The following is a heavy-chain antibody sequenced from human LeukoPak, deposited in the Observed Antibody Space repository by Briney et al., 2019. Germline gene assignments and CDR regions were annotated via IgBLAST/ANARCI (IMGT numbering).Heavy chain of an antibody. Sequence: GGSLRLSCAAAGFTFSSYWMHWVRQAPGKGLVWVSRINSDGRSTSYADSVKGRFTISRDNAKNTLYLQMNSLRAEDTAVYYCARPAKPYYCDTSGYYLDYWGQGTLVTVSS. D-gene: IGHD3-22*01. CDR2: INSDGRST. CDR1: GFTFSSYW. CDR3: ARPAKPYYCDTSGYYLDY. J-gene: IGHJ4*02. V-gene: IGHV3-74*01.